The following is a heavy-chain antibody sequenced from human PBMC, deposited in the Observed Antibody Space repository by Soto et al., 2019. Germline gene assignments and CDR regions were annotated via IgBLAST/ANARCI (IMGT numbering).Heavy chain of an antibody. CDR2: IVVGSGNT. J-gene: IGHJ6*02. CDR3: AALEVGYLFMDV. Sequence: QMQLVQSGTGVEKPGTSVKVSCKTSGFTFTSSAMQWVRQARGQRLEWRGWIVVGSGNTNYAQKFQERVTITRDMSTSTAYMELSSLRSEDTAVYYCAALEVGYLFMDVWGQGTTVTVSS. V-gene: IGHV1-58*02. CDR1: GFTFTSSA. D-gene: IGHD6-25*01.